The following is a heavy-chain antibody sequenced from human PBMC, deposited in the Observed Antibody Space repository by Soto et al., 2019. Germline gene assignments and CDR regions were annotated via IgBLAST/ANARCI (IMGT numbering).Heavy chain of an antibody. Sequence: SETLSLTCTVSGGSISSYYWGWIRQPPGKGLEWIGYIYYSGSTNYNPSLKSRVTISVDTSKNQFSLKLSSVTAADTAVYYCARDNGYSYGYTLDHWGQGTLVTVSS. CDR3: ARDNGYSYGYTLDH. CDR2: IYYSGST. J-gene: IGHJ4*02. CDR1: GGSISSYY. D-gene: IGHD5-18*01. V-gene: IGHV4-59*01.